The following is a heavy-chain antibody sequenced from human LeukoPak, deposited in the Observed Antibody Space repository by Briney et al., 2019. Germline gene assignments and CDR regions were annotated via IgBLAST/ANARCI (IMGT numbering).Heavy chain of an antibody. J-gene: IGHJ3*02. V-gene: IGHV4-59*06. CDR1: GGSISSYY. D-gene: IGHD3-22*01. CDR3: ARDSLYYYDSSGDDAFDI. CDR2: IYYSGST. Sequence: SETLSLTCTVSGGSISSYYWSWIRQHPGKGLEWIGYIYYSGSTYYNPSHKSRVTISVDTSKNQFSLKLSSVTAADTAVYYCARDSLYYYDSSGDDAFDIWGQGTMVTVSS.